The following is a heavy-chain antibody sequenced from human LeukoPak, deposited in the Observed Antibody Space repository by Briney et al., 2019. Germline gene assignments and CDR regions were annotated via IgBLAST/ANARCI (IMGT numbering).Heavy chain of an antibody. CDR3: ARELARSRAFDI. CDR2: INPNSGGT. J-gene: IGHJ3*02. D-gene: IGHD3-3*02. V-gene: IGHV1-2*04. CDR1: GYTFTGYY. Sequence: ALVRVSCKASGYTFTGYYMHWVRQAPGQGLEWMGWINPNSGGTNYAQKFQGWVTMTRDTSISTAYMELSRLRSDDTAVYYCARELARSRAFDIWGQGTMVTVSS.